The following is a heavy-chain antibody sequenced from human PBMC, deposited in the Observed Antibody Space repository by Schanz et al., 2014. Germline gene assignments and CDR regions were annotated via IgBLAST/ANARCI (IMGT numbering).Heavy chain of an antibody. J-gene: IGHJ4*02. V-gene: IGHV3-48*04. Sequence: EVQLVESGGGLVQPGGSLRLSCAASGFTLRTYGMNWVRQAPGKGLEWLSYISRDGTTSYYADSVKGRFTISRDSARNSLYLQMSSLRAEDTAVYYCARGTPFLCDYWGQGTLVTVSS. CDR1: GFTLRTYG. CDR2: ISRDGTTS. CDR3: ARGTPFLCDY. D-gene: IGHD3-16*01.